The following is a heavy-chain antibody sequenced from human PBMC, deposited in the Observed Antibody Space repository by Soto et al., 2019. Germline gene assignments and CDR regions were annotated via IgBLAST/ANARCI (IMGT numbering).Heavy chain of an antibody. J-gene: IGHJ6*02. CDR1: GFTFSSHA. V-gene: IGHV3-23*01. D-gene: IGHD3-10*01. Sequence: GGSLRLSCTASGFTFSSHAMTWVRQAPGKGLEWVSGLSDSGGSTYYADSVKGRFTISRDNSMNTLYLQMNSLRADDTAIYYCAKDLHWFAMDVWGQGTKVTVSS. CDR2: LSDSGGST. CDR3: AKDLHWFAMDV.